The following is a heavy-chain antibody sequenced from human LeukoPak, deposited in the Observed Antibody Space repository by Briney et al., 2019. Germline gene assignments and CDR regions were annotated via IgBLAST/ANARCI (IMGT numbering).Heavy chain of an antibody. CDR1: GFTFSSYA. CDR2: ISYDGSNK. V-gene: IGHV3-30-3*01. D-gene: IGHD5-24*01. CDR3: ARGMAGFDY. Sequence: GGSLRLSCAASGFTFSSYAMHWVRQAPSKGLEWVAVISYDGSNKYYADSVKGRFTISRDKSKNTLYLQMNSLRAEDTAVYYCARGMAGFDYWGQGTLVTVSS. J-gene: IGHJ4*02.